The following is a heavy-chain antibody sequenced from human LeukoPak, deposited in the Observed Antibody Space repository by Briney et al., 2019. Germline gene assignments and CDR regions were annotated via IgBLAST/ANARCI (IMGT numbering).Heavy chain of an antibody. V-gene: IGHV3-30*02. CDR3: AKDHPFERWLQLTY. Sequence: TGGSLRLSCAASGFTFSSYGMHWVRQAPGKGLEWVAFIRYDGSNKYYADSVKGRFTISRDNSKNTLYLQMNSLRAEDTAVYYSAKDHPFERWLQLTYWGQGTLVTVSS. CDR2: IRYDGSNK. D-gene: IGHD5-24*01. J-gene: IGHJ4*02. CDR1: GFTFSSYG.